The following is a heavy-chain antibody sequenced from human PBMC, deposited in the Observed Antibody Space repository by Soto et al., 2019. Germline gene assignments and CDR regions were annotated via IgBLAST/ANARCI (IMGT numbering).Heavy chain of an antibody. CDR3: ATGPWNYYGMDV. CDR2: FDPEDGET. CDR1: GYTLTELS. Sequence: GASVKLSCKVSGYTLTELSMHWVRQAPGKGLEWMGGFDPEDGETIYAQKFQGRVTMTEDTSTDTAYMELSSLRSEDTAVYYCATGPWNYYGMDVWGQGTTVTVSS. V-gene: IGHV1-24*01. J-gene: IGHJ6*02. D-gene: IGHD1-1*01.